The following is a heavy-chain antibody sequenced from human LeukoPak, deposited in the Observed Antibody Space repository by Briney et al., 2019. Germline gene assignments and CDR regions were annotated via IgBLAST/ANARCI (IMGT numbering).Heavy chain of an antibody. D-gene: IGHD1-7*01. V-gene: IGHV4-34*01. CDR2: INHSGST. J-gene: IGHJ5*02. CDR3: ARLQHLLRCPPLWNLPDP. CDR1: GGSFSGYY. Sequence: PSETLSLTCAVYGGSFSGYYWSWIRQPPGKGLEWIGEINHSGSTNYNPSLKSRVTISVDTSKNQFSLKLSSVTAADTAVYYCARLQHLLRCPPLWNLPDPWGQRTLVTLSS.